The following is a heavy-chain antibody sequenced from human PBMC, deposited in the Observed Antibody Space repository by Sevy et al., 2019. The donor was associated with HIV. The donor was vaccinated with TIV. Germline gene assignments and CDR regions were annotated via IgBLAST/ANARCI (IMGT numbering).Heavy chain of an antibody. V-gene: IGHV3-21*01. CDR1: GFTFSSYS. CDR2: CSSSSSYI. J-gene: IGHJ4*02. Sequence: GGSLRLSCAASGFTFSSYSMNWVRQAPGKGLEWVSCCSSSSSYIYYADSVKGRFTISRDNAKNSLYLQMNSLRAEDTAVYYCARGKKEYYDILTGYYKVIDYWGQGTLVTVSS. D-gene: IGHD3-9*01. CDR3: ARGKKEYYDILTGYYKVIDY.